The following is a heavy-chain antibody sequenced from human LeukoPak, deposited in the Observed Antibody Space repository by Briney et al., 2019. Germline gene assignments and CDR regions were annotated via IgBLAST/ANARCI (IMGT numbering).Heavy chain of an antibody. CDR1: GGTFISYA. D-gene: IGHD3/OR15-3a*01. CDR3: ARDWTGWFDP. V-gene: IGHV1-69*06. Sequence: SVKVSCKASGGTFISYAISWVGQAPGQGLEWMGGIIPIFGTANYAQKFQGRVTITADTSTSTAYMELSSLRSEDTAVYYCARDWTGWFDPWGQGTLVTVSS. J-gene: IGHJ5*02. CDR2: IIPIFGTA.